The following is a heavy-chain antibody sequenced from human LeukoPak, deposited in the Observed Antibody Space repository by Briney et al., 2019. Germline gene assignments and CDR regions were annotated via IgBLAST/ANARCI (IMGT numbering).Heavy chain of an antibody. D-gene: IGHD3-10*01. CDR3: TTWFYGSGTS. CDR2: IKIKTDGGTT. CDR1: GFTFSNAC. V-gene: IGHV3-15*01. Sequence: NPGGSLRLSCAASGFTFSNACMSWVRQAPGKGLEWVGRIKIKTDGGTTDYAAPVKGRFTISRDDSKNTLYLQMVSLKTENTAVYYCTTWFYGSGTSWGQGTLVTVSS. J-gene: IGHJ5*02.